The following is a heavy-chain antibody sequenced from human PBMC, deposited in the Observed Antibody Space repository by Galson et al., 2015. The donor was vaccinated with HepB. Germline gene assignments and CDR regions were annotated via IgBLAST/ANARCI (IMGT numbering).Heavy chain of an antibody. D-gene: IGHD2-2*01. CDR1: GFTFSSYA. V-gene: IGHV3-64D*06. J-gene: IGHJ5*02. CDR2: ISSNGGST. CDR3: VKARDNNPVVPWFDP. Sequence: SLRLSCAASGFTFSSYAMHWVRQAPGKGLEYVSAISSNGGSTYYADSVKGRFTISRDNSKNTLYLQMSSLRAEDTAVYYCVKARDNNPVVPWFDPWGQGTLVTVSS.